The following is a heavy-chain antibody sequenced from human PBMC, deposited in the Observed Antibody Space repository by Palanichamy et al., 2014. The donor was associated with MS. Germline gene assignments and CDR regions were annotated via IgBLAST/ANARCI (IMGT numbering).Heavy chain of an antibody. CDR1: GGSISSSAYR. Sequence: QLQLQESGPGLVKPSETLSLTCTVSGGSISSSAYRWGWLRQPPGKGLEWIATVFETGSTTYNPSLNSRVTISVDKSNSQFSLKLSSVTTADTAVYYCARRKSNSSLRDYWGQGTLVTVSS. J-gene: IGHJ4*02. CDR3: ARRKSNSSLRDY. D-gene: IGHD6-6*01. V-gene: IGHV4-39*01. CDR2: VFETGST.